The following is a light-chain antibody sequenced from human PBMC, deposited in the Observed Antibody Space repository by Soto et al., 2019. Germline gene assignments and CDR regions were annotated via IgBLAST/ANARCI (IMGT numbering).Light chain of an antibody. CDR2: GAS. CDR1: QSVSSSY. Sequence: EMVLTQSPGTLSLSPGERATLSCRASQSVSSSYLAWYQQKPGQAPRVLIYGASSRATGIPDRFSGSGSGTEFTLTISRLEPEDFSVYFCQQYGSSPPDSFGQGSKVEIE. CDR3: QQYGSSPPDS. J-gene: IGKJ2*03. V-gene: IGKV3-20*01.